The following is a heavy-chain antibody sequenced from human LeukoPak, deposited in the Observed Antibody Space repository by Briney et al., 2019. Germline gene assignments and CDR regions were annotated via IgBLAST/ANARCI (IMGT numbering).Heavy chain of an antibody. CDR2: ISYDGRNI. CDR1: GFTFNNYG. V-gene: IGHV3-30*18. D-gene: IGHD2-2*01. Sequence: GKSLRLSCAASGFTFNNYGMHWVRQAPGKGLEWVAVISYDGRNIHYPDSVKGRFTISRDISTDTLWLQMDSLRTEDTAVYYCAKGPLRGTAAAIDYWGQGTLVTVSS. CDR3: AKGPLRGTAAAIDY. J-gene: IGHJ4*02.